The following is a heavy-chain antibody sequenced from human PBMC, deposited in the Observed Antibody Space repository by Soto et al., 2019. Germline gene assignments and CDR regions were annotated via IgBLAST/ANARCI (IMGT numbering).Heavy chain of an antibody. CDR2: IIPIFDTA. CDR3: ARGWGAIGTRPYYYGMDV. V-gene: IGHV1-69*05. Sequence: SVKVSCKTSGGTFSSYAISWVRQAPGQGLEWMGGIIPIFDTANYAQKFQGRVTMTRNTFIGTAYMELSSLRSEDTAVYYCARGWGAIGTRPYYYGMDVWGQGTTVTVSS. D-gene: IGHD6-6*01. CDR1: GGTFSSYA. J-gene: IGHJ6*02.